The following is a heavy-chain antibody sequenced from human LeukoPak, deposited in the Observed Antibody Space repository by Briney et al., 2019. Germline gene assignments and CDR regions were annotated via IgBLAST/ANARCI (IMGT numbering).Heavy chain of an antibody. CDR1: GGTFSSYT. CDR2: IIPILGIA. J-gene: IGHJ4*02. Sequence: PVKVSCKASGGTFSSYTISWVRQAPGQGLEWMGRIIPILGIANYAQKLQGRVTITADKSTSTAYMELSSLRSEDTAVYYCASPYYYDSSGYYYFDYWGQGTLVTVSS. V-gene: IGHV1-69*02. D-gene: IGHD3-22*01. CDR3: ASPYYYDSSGYYYFDY.